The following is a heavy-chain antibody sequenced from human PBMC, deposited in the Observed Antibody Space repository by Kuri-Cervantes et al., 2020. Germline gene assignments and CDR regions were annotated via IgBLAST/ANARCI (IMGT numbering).Heavy chain of an antibody. CDR2: IKQDGSEK. D-gene: IGHD3-3*01. CDR3: AREPQSPYRYDFWSGYYYYYYGMDV. CDR1: GFSIRGYT. Sequence: GESLKISCSASGFSIRGYTLNWVRQAPGKGLEWVANIKQDGSEKYYVDSVKGRFIISRDNAKNSLYLQMNSLRAEDTAVYYCAREPQSPYRYDFWSGYYYYYYGMDVWGQGTTVTVSS. V-gene: IGHV3-7*01. J-gene: IGHJ6*02.